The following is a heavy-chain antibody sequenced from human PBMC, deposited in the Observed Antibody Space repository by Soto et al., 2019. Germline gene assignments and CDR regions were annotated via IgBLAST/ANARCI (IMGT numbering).Heavy chain of an antibody. D-gene: IGHD1-26*01. CDR2: LIPIFGTA. J-gene: IGHJ4*02. CDR1: GGTFSSYA. V-gene: IGHV1-69*12. CDR3: ASGESGRVVDY. Sequence: QVPLVQSGAEVKKPGSSVKVSCKASGGTFSSYAISWVRQAPGQGLEWMAGLIPIFGTANYAQKLLGSVTITADESTCTANVEMSSMRSEDTDVYYCASGESGRVVDYCGQGTLVTVSS.